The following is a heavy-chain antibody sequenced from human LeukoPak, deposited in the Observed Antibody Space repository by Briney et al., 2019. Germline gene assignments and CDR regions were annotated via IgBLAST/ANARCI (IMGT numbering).Heavy chain of an antibody. CDR3: ARASQNWGRTFDY. V-gene: IGHV4-59*01. J-gene: IGHJ4*02. CDR1: GGSISSYY. D-gene: IGHD7-27*01. CDR2: IYYSGST. Sequence: ASETLSLTCTVSGGSISSYYWSWIRQPPGKGLEWIGYIYYSGSTNYNPSLKSRVTISVDTSKNQFSLKLSSVTAADTAVYYCARASQNWGRTFDYWGQGTLVTVSS.